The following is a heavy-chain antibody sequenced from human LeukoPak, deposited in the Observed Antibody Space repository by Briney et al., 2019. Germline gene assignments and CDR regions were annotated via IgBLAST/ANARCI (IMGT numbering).Heavy chain of an antibody. Sequence: GGSLRLSCAASGFTFSDYYMSWIRQAPGKGLEWVSYISSSGSTIYYADSVKGRFTISRDNAKNSLYLQMNSLRAEDTAVYYCAREAPHGLFYGSGSYWPRMDVWGQGTTVTVSS. V-gene: IGHV3-11*01. CDR2: ISSSGSTI. D-gene: IGHD3-10*01. CDR3: AREAPHGLFYGSGSYWPRMDV. CDR1: GFTFSDYY. J-gene: IGHJ6*02.